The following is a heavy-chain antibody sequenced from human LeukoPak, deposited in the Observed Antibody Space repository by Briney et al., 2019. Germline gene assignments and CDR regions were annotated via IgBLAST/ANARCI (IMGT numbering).Heavy chain of an antibody. V-gene: IGHV3-23*01. Sequence: GGSLRLSCAASGFTFSSYAMSWVRQAPGKGLEWVSAISGSGGSTYYADSVKGRFTISRDNSKNTLYLQMNSLRAEDTAVYYCAIAVVVVAATNPLFDYWGQGTLVTVSS. D-gene: IGHD2-15*01. CDR3: AIAVVVVAATNPLFDY. CDR1: GFTFSSYA. CDR2: ISGSGGST. J-gene: IGHJ4*02.